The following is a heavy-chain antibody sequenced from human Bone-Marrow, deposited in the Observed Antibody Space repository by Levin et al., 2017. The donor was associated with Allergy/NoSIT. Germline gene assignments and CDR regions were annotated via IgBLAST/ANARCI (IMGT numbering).Heavy chain of an antibody. Sequence: GSLRLSCNVSGSSFSSGFHWGWIRQPPEKGLEWIGSIYHNGKTNYNPSLKSRVTVSLDTSRNQFSLRLSSVTAADTALYYCARVVGVMIPAAIDYWGQGTLVTVSS. CDR3: ARVVGVMIPAAIDY. D-gene: IGHD2-15*01. CDR2: IYHNGKT. V-gene: IGHV4-38-2*02. J-gene: IGHJ4*02. CDR1: GSSFSSGFH.